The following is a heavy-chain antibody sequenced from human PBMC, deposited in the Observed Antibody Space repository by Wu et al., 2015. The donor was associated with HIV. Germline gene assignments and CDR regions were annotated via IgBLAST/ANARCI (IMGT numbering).Heavy chain of an antibody. V-gene: IGHV1-18*04. CDR1: GYTFTDYY. Sequence: QVQLLQSGAEVKKPGASVMVSCKASGYTFTDYYMYWVRQAPGQGLEWMGWISVYNGNTKYAQKLQGRVTMTTDTSTSTAYMELRSLRSDDTAVYYCAINTDSVATSLYSLGVWGQGTVVTVSS. CDR3: AINTDSVATSLYSLGV. J-gene: IGHJ6*02. CDR2: ISVYNGNT. D-gene: IGHD5-12*01.